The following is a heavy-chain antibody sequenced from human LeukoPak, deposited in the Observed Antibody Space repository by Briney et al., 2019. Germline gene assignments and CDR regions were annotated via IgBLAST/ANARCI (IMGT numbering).Heavy chain of an antibody. CDR3: ARDPILPGATGGADY. J-gene: IGHJ4*02. V-gene: IGHV3-20*04. CDR2: INWNGGST. CDR1: GFTFDDYG. Sequence: GGSLRLSCAASGFTFDDYGMSWVRQAPGKGLEWVSGINWNGGSTGYADSVKGRFTISRDNAKNSLYLQMNSLRAEDTAVYYCARDPILPGATGGADYWGQGTLVTVSS. D-gene: IGHD1-26*01.